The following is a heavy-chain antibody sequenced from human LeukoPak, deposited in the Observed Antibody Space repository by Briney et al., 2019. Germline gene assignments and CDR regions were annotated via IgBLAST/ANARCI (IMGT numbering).Heavy chain of an antibody. V-gene: IGHV6-1*01. CDR2: TYYRSKWYN. CDR3: ARDDWGDPFDY. Sequence: SQTLSLTCTISGDSVSSNSAAWNWIRQSSSRGLEWLGRTYYRSKWYNDYAVSVKSRISFNADTSKNQFSLQLNSVTPEDTAVYYCARDDWGDPFDYWGQGTLVTVSS. J-gene: IGHJ4*02. D-gene: IGHD7-27*01. CDR1: GDSVSSNSAA.